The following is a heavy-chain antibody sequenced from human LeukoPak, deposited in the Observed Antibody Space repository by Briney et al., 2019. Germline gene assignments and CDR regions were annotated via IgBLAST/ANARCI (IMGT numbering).Heavy chain of an antibody. CDR1: VGSISSYY. Sequence: SETLSLTCTVSVGSISSYYWSWIRQPPGKGLEWIGHIYYSGSTNYNPSLKSRVTISVDTTKNQFSMKLRSVTAADTAVYYCARVTGYVIEDNFDYWGQGTLVTVSS. J-gene: IGHJ4*02. D-gene: IGHD2-15*01. CDR3: ARVTGYVIEDNFDY. V-gene: IGHV4-59*01. CDR2: IYYSGST.